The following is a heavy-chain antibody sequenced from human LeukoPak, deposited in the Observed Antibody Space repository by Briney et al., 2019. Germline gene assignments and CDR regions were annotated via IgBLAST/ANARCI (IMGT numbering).Heavy chain of an antibody. D-gene: IGHD6-13*01. Sequence: PSETLSLTCTVSGGSISSSSYYWGWIRQPPGKGLEWIGSIYYSGSTYYNPSLKSRVTISVDTSKNQFSLKLSSVTAADTAVYYCASVPIVSSSWPLGGWFDPWGQGTLVTVSS. J-gene: IGHJ5*02. V-gene: IGHV4-39*07. CDR3: ASVPIVSSSWPLGGWFDP. CDR1: GGSISSSSYY. CDR2: IYYSGST.